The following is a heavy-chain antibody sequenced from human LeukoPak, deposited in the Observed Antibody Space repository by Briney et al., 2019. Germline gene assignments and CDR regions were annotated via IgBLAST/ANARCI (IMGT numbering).Heavy chain of an antibody. V-gene: IGHV5-51*01. Sequence: GESLKISCKGSGYSFTSYWIGWVRQMPGKGLEWMGIIYPGDSDTRYSPSFQGQVTISAAKSISTAYLQWSSLKASDTAMYYCARQYCSSTSCYADYYYGMDVWGQGTTVTVSS. CDR1: GYSFTSYW. CDR3: ARQYCSSTSCYADYYYGMDV. D-gene: IGHD2-2*01. CDR2: IYPGDSDT. J-gene: IGHJ6*02.